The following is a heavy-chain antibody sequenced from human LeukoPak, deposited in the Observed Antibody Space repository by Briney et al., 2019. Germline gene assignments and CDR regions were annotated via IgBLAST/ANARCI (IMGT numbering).Heavy chain of an antibody. D-gene: IGHD3-16*01. Sequence: PGGSLRLSCAASGFTVSTNYMSWVRQAPVKGLEWVSVIYRDGDTYYADSVKGRFTISRDSSKNILYLQMNSLRAEDTAVYYCARDVFDRGLQWYFDLWGRGTVITVSS. CDR3: ARDVFDRGLQWYFDL. V-gene: IGHV3-53*01. CDR2: IYRDGDT. J-gene: IGHJ2*01. CDR1: GFTVSTNY.